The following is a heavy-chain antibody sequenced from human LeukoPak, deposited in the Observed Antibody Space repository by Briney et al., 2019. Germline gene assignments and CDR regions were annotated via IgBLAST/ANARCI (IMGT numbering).Heavy chain of an antibody. D-gene: IGHD3-9*01. Sequence: SVKVSCKASVGTFICWAISGVRQARGQGLEWMGLIIPIFGTANYAQKFQGRVTITADEYTSTACMELSSLRSEDTAVYYCARGTTDFDYDILPGSFDYWGQGTLVTVSS. CDR3: ARGTTDFDYDILPGSFDY. J-gene: IGHJ4*02. V-gene: IGHV1-69*13. CDR2: IIPIFGTA. CDR1: VGTFICWA.